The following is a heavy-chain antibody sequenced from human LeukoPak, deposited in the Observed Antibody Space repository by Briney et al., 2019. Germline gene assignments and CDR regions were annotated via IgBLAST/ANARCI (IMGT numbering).Heavy chain of an antibody. CDR2: ISYDGSNK. J-gene: IGHJ6*03. V-gene: IGHV3-30-3*01. CDR3: ARDQWVGTLDYSNPLGYYYYYMDV. CDR1: GFTFSSYA. Sequence: GSLRLSCAASGFTFSSYAMHWVRQAPGKGLEWVAVISYDGSNKYYADSVKGRFTISRDNSKNTLYLQMNSLRAEDTAVYYCARDQWVGTLDYSNPLGYYYYYMDVWGKGTTVTVSS. D-gene: IGHD4-11*01.